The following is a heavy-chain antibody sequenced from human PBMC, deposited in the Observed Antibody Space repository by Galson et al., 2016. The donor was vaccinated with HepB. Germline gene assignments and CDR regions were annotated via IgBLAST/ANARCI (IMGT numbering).Heavy chain of an antibody. V-gene: IGHV3-21*01. Sequence: SLRLSCADSGFTFSSDSMNWVRQAPGKGLEWISSMSRSSSLIYYADSVTGRFTISRDNAKRSLYLQMNSLRVEDTAVYHCVREGGYCYGDSCRYFDLWGRGAVVTVSS. D-gene: IGHD2-15*01. J-gene: IGHJ2*01. CDR3: VREGGYCYGDSCRYFDL. CDR2: MSRSSSLI. CDR1: GFTFSSDS.